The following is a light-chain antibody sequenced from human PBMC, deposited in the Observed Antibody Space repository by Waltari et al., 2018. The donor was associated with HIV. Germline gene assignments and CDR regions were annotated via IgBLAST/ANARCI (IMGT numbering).Light chain of an antibody. CDR3: ATWDDGLKSEV. V-gene: IGLV2-8*01. CDR2: EVS. CDR1: SSDVGGYIS. J-gene: IGLJ2*01. Sequence: QSALTQPPSASGSPGQSVTISCTGTSSDVGGYISVSWYQQHPGKAPKLMIYEVSKRPPGVPDRFSGSKSATSATLGISGLQTGDEADYYCATWDDGLKSEVFGGGTKLTAL.